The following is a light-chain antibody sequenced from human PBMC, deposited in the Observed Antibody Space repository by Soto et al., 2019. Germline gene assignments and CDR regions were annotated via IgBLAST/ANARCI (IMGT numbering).Light chain of an antibody. V-gene: IGKV3-20*01. CDR2: GAS. J-gene: IGKJ1*01. CDR1: QSVSSSY. CDR3: QQYGSSPPWT. Sequence: EIVLTQSPGTLSLSPGERATLSCRASQSVSSSYLAWYQQKPGQAPRLLIYGASSRATAIPDRFSGSGSGTDFTLTISRLEPEDFAAYYCQQYGSSPPWTFGQGTKVDIK.